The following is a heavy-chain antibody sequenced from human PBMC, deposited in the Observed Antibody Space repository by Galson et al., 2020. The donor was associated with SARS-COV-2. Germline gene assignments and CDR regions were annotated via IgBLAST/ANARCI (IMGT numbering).Heavy chain of an antibody. CDR3: ARDFLRYILYSSGLIDY. V-gene: IGHV3-30*04. Sequence: GESLKISCAASGFTFSSYAMHWVRQAPGKGLEWVAVISYDGSNKYYADSVKGRFTISRDNSKNTLYLQMNSLRAEDTAVYYCARDFLRYILYSSGLIDYWGQGTLVTVSS. J-gene: IGHJ4*02. D-gene: IGHD6-19*01. CDR2: ISYDGSNK. CDR1: GFTFSSYA.